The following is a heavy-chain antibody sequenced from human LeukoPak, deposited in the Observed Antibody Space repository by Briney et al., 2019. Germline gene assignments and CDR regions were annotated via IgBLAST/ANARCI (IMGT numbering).Heavy chain of an antibody. CDR2: INWNGGST. V-gene: IGHV3-20*04. J-gene: IGHJ6*03. Sequence: PGGSLRLSCAASGFTFDDYGMSWVRQAPGKGLEWVSGINWNGGSTGYADSVKGRFTIFRDNAKNSLYLQMNSLRAEDTALYYCARGKYYYYYMDVWGKGTTVTVSS. CDR1: GFTFDDYG. CDR3: ARGKYYYYYMDV.